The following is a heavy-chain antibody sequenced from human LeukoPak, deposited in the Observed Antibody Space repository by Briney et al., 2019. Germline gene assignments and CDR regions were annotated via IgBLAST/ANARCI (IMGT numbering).Heavy chain of an antibody. Sequence: SETLSLTCVVSGDAISSGNYWGWIRQPSEKGLEWIGNIHHSGYTNYNPSLKSRVTISVDTSKNQFSLRLNSVTAADTAVYYCARMGSDYWGQGTLVTVSS. D-gene: IGHD3-16*01. CDR2: IHHSGYT. V-gene: IGHV4-38-2*01. J-gene: IGHJ4*02. CDR1: GDAISSGNY. CDR3: ARMGSDY.